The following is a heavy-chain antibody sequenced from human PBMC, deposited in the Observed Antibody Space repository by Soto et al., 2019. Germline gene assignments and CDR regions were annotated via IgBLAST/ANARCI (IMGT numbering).Heavy chain of an antibody. Sequence: GGSLRLSCQASGFTFSSYAMRCVRQPPGKGLEWVSAISGSGGSTYSPDSVKGRFTISRDNSNNTLYLQMNSLRAEDTAVYYCAKSTSELIVAVRGFDYWGHGTLVTVSS. D-gene: IGHD3-22*01. CDR2: ISGSGGST. J-gene: IGHJ4*01. CDR3: AKSTSELIVAVRGFDY. CDR1: GFTFSSYA. V-gene: IGHV3-23*01.